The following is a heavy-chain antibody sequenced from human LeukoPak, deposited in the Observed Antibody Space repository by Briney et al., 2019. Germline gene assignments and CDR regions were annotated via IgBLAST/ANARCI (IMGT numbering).Heavy chain of an antibody. J-gene: IGHJ4*02. Sequence: SVKVSCKASGGTFSSYAISWVRQAPGQGLEWMGRIIPIFGTANYAQKFQGRVTITTDESTSTANMELSSLRSEDTAVYYCARDSRAYESSGYYYNWGQGTLVTVSS. D-gene: IGHD3-22*01. CDR2: IIPIFGTA. CDR1: GGTFSSYA. CDR3: ARDSRAYESSGYYYN. V-gene: IGHV1-69*05.